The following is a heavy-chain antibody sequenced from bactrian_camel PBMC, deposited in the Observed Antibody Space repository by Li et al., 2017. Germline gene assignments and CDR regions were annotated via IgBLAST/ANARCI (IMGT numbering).Heavy chain of an antibody. CDR2: LDSDGRI. V-gene: IGHV3S9*01. D-gene: IGHD5*01. Sequence: HVQLVESGGGSVQAGGSLRLSCAVSVSSANEYCLGWFRQASGKEREWVGSLDSDGRINYADSVKGRFTISKDNRKNILYLQMNSLTPEDTAIYYCAATMGDYALGVPLSPGGCEESDFGWWGQGTQVTVS. CDR1: VSSANEYC. J-gene: IGHJ6*01. CDR3: AATMGDYALGVPLSPGGCEESDFGW.